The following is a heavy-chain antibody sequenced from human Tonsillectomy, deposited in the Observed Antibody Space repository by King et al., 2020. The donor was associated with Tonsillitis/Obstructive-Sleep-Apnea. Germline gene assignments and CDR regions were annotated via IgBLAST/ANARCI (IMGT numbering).Heavy chain of an antibody. CDR2: ISSTGSYI. J-gene: IGHJ3*02. CDR1: GFTFSRYN. D-gene: IGHD7-27*01. Sequence: VQLVESGGGLVKPGGSLRLSCAVSGFTFSRYNMNWVRQAPGKGLEWVSLISSTGSYIYYSGSVKGRFTISRDNAKNSLYLQMNSLRAEDTAVYYCARDPSWGLGAFDIWGQGTMVTVSS. V-gene: IGHV3-21*01. CDR3: ARDPSWGLGAFDI.